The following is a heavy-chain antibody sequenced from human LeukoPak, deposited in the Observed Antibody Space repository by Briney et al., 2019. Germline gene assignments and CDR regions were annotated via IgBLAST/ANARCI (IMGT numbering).Heavy chain of an antibody. CDR3: ARLRVGGDCCDFDL. Sequence: PSETLSLTCAVYGGPFSGYYWSWIRQSTGRGLEWIGEISLGGIINHNPSLKSRVTISVDTSKNQFSLRLNSVTAADTAVYYCARLRVGGDCCDFDLWGRGTLVTVSS. D-gene: IGHD2-21*02. CDR2: ISLGGII. J-gene: IGHJ2*01. V-gene: IGHV4-34*01. CDR1: GGPFSGYY.